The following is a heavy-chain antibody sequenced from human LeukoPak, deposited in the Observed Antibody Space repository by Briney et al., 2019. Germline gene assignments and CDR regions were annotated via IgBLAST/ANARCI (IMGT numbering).Heavy chain of an antibody. D-gene: IGHD6-19*01. V-gene: IGHV3-21*01. CDR3: ARGRTGGGTGWYTSVV. CDR1: GFTFSTYI. J-gene: IGHJ4*02. CDR2: ISSSSSYI. Sequence: GGSLRLSCAVSGFTFSTYIMNWVRQAPGKGLEWVSSISSSSSYIYYADSVKGRFTISRDNAKNSLYLQMNSLRAEDTAVYYCARGRTGGGTGWYTSVVWGQGTLVTVSS.